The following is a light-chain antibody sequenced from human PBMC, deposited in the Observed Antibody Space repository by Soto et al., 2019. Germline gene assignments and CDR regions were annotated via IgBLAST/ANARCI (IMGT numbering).Light chain of an antibody. V-gene: IGLV2-14*01. Sequence: QSALTQPASVSGSPGQSITMSCTGTSSDFGGYNYVSWYQQHPGKAPKLMIYDVSNRPSGVSNRLSGSKSGNTASLTISGLQAEDEADYYCSSYTSSSTLYVFGTGTKVTVL. CDR1: SSDFGGYNY. J-gene: IGLJ1*01. CDR2: DVS. CDR3: SSYTSSSTLYV.